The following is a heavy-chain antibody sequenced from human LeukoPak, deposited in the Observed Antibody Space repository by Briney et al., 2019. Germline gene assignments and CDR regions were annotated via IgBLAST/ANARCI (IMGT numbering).Heavy chain of an antibody. CDR1: GFTFSSYG. D-gene: IGHD3-22*01. J-gene: IGHJ4*02. Sequence: GGSLRLSCAASGFTFSSYGMNWVRQAPGKGLGWVSGISGNGGSTYYADSVKGRFTISRDNSKNTLYLQMNSLRAEDTAVYYCAKDPTHYRVWDYYETIGLSYWGQGTLVTVSS. CDR2: ISGNGGST. V-gene: IGHV3-23*01. CDR3: AKDPTHYRVWDYYETIGLSY.